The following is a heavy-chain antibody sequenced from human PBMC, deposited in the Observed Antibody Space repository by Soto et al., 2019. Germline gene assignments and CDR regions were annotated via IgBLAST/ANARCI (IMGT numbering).Heavy chain of an antibody. Sequence: SETLSLTCTVSGASISGFYWSCIRKSAWKGLEWIGRIYATGTTDYNPSLKSRVMMSVDTSKKQFSLKLRSVTAADTAVYYCVRDGTKTLRDWFDPWGQGIAVTVSS. CDR1: GASISGFY. V-gene: IGHV4-4*07. CDR2: IYATGTT. CDR3: VRDGTKTLRDWFDP. J-gene: IGHJ5*02. D-gene: IGHD1-1*01.